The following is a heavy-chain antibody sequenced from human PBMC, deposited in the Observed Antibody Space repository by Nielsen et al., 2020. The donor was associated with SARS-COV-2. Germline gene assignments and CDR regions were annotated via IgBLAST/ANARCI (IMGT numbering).Heavy chain of an antibody. D-gene: IGHD6-13*01. J-gene: IGHJ5*02. CDR3: ARGKAGVPAALMQVNWFDP. V-gene: IGHV4-59*12. CDR2: IYYSGST. CDR1: GGSISSYY. Sequence: SETLSLTCTVSGGSISSYYWSWIRQPPGKGLEWIGYIYYSGSTYYNPSLKSRVTISLDTSKNQFSLNLSSVTAADTAVYYCARGKAGVPAALMQVNWFDPWGQRTLVTVPS.